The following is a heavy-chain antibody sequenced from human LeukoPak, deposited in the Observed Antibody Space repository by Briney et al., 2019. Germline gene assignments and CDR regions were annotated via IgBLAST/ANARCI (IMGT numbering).Heavy chain of an antibody. V-gene: IGHV3-7*03. J-gene: IGHJ1*01. CDR1: GFTFSSHW. Sequence: PGGSLRLSCVASGFTFSSHWMSWVRQAPGKGLEWVANIKQDGSEKYYVDSVKGRFTISRDNAKNSLYLQMNSLRAEDTAVYYCARDENSSGYYFFAEYFQHWGQGTLVTVSS. CDR3: ARDENSSGYYFFAEYFQH. D-gene: IGHD3-22*01. CDR2: IKQDGSEK.